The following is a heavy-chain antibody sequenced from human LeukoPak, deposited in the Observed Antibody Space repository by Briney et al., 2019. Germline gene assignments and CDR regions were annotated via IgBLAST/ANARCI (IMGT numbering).Heavy chain of an antibody. CDR3: ARPYYYDSRIDP. CDR2: MYYSGST. D-gene: IGHD3-22*01. CDR1: GGSISSGDYY. V-gene: IGHV4-30-4*01. J-gene: IGHJ5*02. Sequence: SETLSLTCTVSGGSISSGDYYWSWIRQPPGKGLEWIAYMYYSGSTYYNPSLKSRVTMSADTSKNQLSLKLSSVTAADTALYYYARPYYYDSRIDPWGQGILVTVSS.